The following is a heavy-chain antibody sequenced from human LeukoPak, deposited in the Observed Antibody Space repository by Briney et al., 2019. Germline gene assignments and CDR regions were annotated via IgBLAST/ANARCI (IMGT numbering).Heavy chain of an antibody. CDR2: IGTTGDT. J-gene: IGHJ4*02. V-gene: IGHV3-13*01. D-gene: IGHD6-13*01. Sequence: PGGSLRLSCEASGFTFSGYDMHWVCQATGKGLEWVSAIGTTGDTYYSDSVRGRFTISRENAKNSLDLQMNSLRAGDTAVYYCARSPSYSSSWYALDSWGQGTLVTVSS. CDR3: ARSPSYSSSWYALDS. CDR1: GFTFSGYD.